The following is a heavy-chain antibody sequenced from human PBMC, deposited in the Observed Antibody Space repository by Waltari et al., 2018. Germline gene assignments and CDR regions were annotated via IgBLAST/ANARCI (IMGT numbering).Heavy chain of an antibody. CDR2: SNMDESGT. J-gene: IGHJ5*02. CDR3: ARSCGLRCHWFDP. Sequence: EVQLVESGGGLVQPGGSLRLSCAASGFTFTRYWMHWVRQAPGKGLVWISLSNMDESGTSYADSVKGRFTISRDNTKSTLYLQMNSLRAEDTAVYYCARSCGLRCHWFDPWGQGTLVTVSS. D-gene: IGHD4-17*01. CDR1: GFTFTRYW. V-gene: IGHV3-74*01.